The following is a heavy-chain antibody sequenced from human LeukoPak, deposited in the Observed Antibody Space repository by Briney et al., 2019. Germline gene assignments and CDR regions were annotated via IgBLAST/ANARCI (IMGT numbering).Heavy chain of an antibody. CDR1: GGSISSYY. J-gene: IGHJ3*02. V-gene: IGHV4-59*01. Sequence: SETLSLTCTVSGGSISSYYWSWIRQPPGKGLEWIGYIYYSGSTNYNPSLKSRVTISVDTSKNQFSLKLSSVTAADTAVYYCGGGYNLDAFDIWGQGTMLTVSS. CDR2: IYYSGST. CDR3: GGGYNLDAFDI. D-gene: IGHD5-24*01.